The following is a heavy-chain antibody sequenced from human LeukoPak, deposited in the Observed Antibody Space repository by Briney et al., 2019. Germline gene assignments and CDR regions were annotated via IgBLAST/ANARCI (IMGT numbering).Heavy chain of an antibody. V-gene: IGHV4-39*01. CDR1: AGAITRTSYF. D-gene: IGHD6-6*01. Sequence: PSETLSLTCTVSAGAITRTSYFWGWVRQPPRKGLEWIGRIHYSGTTYYKPSLQSRVTISVDASKNQFSLHLNSVTAADTAVYYCASLGPYSSSWYGDYWGQGTQVTVSS. CDR2: IHYSGTT. J-gene: IGHJ4*02. CDR3: ASLGPYSSSWYGDY.